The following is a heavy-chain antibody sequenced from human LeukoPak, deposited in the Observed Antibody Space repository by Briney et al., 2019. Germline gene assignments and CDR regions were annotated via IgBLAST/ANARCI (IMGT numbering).Heavy chain of an antibody. D-gene: IGHD5-12*01. V-gene: IGHV4-34*01. CDR3: ASLMVATGGY. J-gene: IGHJ4*02. Sequence: PSETLSLTCAVYGGSFSGYYWSWIRQPPGKGLEWIGEINHSGSTNYNPSLKSRVTISVDTSKNQFSLKLSSVTAADTAVYYCASLMVATGGYWGQGTLVTVSS. CDR1: GGSFSGYY. CDR2: INHSGST.